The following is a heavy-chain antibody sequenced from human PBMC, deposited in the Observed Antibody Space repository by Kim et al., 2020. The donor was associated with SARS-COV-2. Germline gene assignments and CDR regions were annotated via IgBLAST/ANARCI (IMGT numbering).Heavy chain of an antibody. Sequence: SETLSLTCTVSGYSISSGYYWGWIRQPPGKGLEWIGSIYHSGSTYYNPSLKSRVTISVDTSKNQFSLKLSSVTAADTAVYYCARDDSDYGDYAGQGGYWGQGTLVTVSS. CDR2: IYHSGST. V-gene: IGHV4-38-2*02. J-gene: IGHJ4*02. CDR1: GYSISSGYY. CDR3: ARDDSDYGDYAGQGGY. D-gene: IGHD4-17*01.